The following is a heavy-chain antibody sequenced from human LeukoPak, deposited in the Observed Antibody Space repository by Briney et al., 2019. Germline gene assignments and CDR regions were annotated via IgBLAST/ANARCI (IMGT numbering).Heavy chain of an antibody. J-gene: IGHJ3*02. V-gene: IGHV3-69-1*01. CDR2: SGSGGTT. CDR3: ARGGLNYADASDI. CDR1: GFTFSNFA. Sequence: GGSLRLSCVASGFTFSNFAMTWVRQAPGKGLERVSTSGSGGTTYYADSVKGRFTISRDNAENSLYLQMNSLRGEDTAVYYCARGGLNYADASDIWGQGTMVTVSS. D-gene: IGHD4-11*01.